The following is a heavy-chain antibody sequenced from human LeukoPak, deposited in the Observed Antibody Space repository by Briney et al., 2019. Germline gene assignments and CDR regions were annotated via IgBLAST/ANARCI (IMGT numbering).Heavy chain of an antibody. CDR3: ARPRGIVVVVAEDCYFDY. CDR1: GGSISSYY. V-gene: IGHV4-59*01. Sequence: PSETLSLTCTVSGGSISSYYWSWIRQPPGKRLEWIGYIYYSGSTNYNPSLKSRVTISVDTSKNQFSLKLSSVTAADTAVYYCARPRGIVVVVAEDCYFDYWGQGTLVAVSS. J-gene: IGHJ4*02. D-gene: IGHD2-15*01. CDR2: IYYSGST.